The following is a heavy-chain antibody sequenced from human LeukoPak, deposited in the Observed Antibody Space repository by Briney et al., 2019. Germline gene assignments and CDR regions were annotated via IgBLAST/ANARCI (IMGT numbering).Heavy chain of an antibody. J-gene: IGHJ5*02. D-gene: IGHD2-15*01. Sequence: GGSLRLSCAASGFTVSSNYMNWVRQAPGKGLEWVSVIYGGGNIYYADSVKGRFTISRDNSKNTLYLQMNSLRAEDTAVYYCARTLGYCSGGSCYSEFDPWGQGTLVTVSS. CDR2: IYGGGNI. CDR1: GFTVSSNY. V-gene: IGHV3-53*01. CDR3: ARTLGYCSGGSCYSEFDP.